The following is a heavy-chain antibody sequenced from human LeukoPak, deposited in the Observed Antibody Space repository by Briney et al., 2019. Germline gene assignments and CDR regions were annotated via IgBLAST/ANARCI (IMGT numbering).Heavy chain of an antibody. CDR2: IYYSGST. J-gene: IGHJ4*02. D-gene: IGHD3-10*01. CDR3: ARDSITMVRGVIDY. V-gene: IGHV4-39*07. CDR1: GGSISSSSYY. Sequence: SETLSLTCTVSGGSISSSSYYWGWIRQPPGKGLEWIGSIYYSGSTYYNPSLKSRVTISVDTSKNQFSLKLSSVTAADTAVYYCARDSITMVRGVIDYWGQGTLVTVSS.